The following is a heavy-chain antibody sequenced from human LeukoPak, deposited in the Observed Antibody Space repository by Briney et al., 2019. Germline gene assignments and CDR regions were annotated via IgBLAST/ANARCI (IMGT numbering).Heavy chain of an antibody. CDR2: IYSGGST. CDR1: GFTVSSNY. J-gene: IGHJ6*02. CDR3: ARDMATYGGNPYYYYGMDV. Sequence: PGGSLRLSCAASGFTVSSNYMSWVRQAPGKGLEWVSVIYSGGSTYYADSVKGRFTISRDNSKNTLYLQMNSLRAEDTAVYYCARDMATYGGNPYYYYGMDVRGQGTTVTVSS. V-gene: IGHV3-53*01. D-gene: IGHD4-17*01.